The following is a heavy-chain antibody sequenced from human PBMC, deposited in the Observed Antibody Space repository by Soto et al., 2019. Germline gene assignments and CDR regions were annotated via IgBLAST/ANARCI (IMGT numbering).Heavy chain of an antibody. J-gene: IGHJ6*02. CDR3: ARDYSSSSNYYYYYGMDV. CDR1: GGSVSSGRYF. D-gene: IGHD6-6*01. CDR2: IYYSGST. V-gene: IGHV4-61*01. Sequence: QVQLQESGPGLVKPSETLSLTCTVSGGSVSSGRYFWSWIRQPPGKGLEWIGYIYYSGSTNYNPSLKSRVTISVDTSKNQFSLKLSSVTAADTAVYYCARDYSSSSNYYYYYGMDVWGQGTTVTVSS.